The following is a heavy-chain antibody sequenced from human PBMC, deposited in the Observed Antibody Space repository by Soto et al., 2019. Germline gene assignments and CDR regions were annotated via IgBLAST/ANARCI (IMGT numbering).Heavy chain of an antibody. Sequence: PGGPLRVSCVASGLTFSAYAMIWGRQAPGRGLGWGLSITVGGEVTSYADSVRGRFTISRDNSKNTLYLGMSRLSAEHTAVCYCMGDPHAVYKGAFDSWGRGTLVSVSS. CDR2: ITVGGEVT. CDR1: GLTFSAYA. V-gene: IGHV3-23*01. D-gene: IGHD1-1*01. CDR3: MGDPHAVYKGAFDS. J-gene: IGHJ3*01.